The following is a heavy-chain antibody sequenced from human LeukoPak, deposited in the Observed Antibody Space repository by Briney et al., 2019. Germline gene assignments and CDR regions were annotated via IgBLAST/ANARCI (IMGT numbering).Heavy chain of an antibody. CDR2: IRQDGDTK. D-gene: IGHD6-13*01. Sequence: PGGSLRLSCAASEFTYGMNWVRQAPGKGLEWVANIRQDGDTKYYVDSVKGRFTISRDNAMNSLYLQMNSLRAEDTAIYYCARSLPYGTTWYGRSDFWGQGTLVTVSS. V-gene: IGHV3-7*03. CDR1: EFTYG. CDR3: ARSLPYGTTWYGRSDF. J-gene: IGHJ4*02.